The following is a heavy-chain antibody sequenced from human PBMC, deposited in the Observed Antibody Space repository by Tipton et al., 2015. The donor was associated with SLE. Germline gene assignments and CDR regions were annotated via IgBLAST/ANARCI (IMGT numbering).Heavy chain of an antibody. CDR3: ARRSSGGGAFDI. D-gene: IGHD6-25*01. Sequence: TLSLTCAVYGGSFSGYYWSWIRQPPGKGLEWIGEINHSGSTNYNPSLKSRVTISVDTSKNQFPLKLSSVTAADTAVYYCARRSSGGGAFDIWGQGTMVTVSS. CDR1: GGSFSGYY. J-gene: IGHJ3*02. CDR2: INHSGST. V-gene: IGHV4-34*01.